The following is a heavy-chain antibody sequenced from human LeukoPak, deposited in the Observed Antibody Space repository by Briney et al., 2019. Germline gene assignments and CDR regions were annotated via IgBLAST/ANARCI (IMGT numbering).Heavy chain of an antibody. V-gene: IGHV3-11*01. J-gene: IGHJ6*03. CDR1: GFAFSDYN. D-gene: IGHD2-15*01. Sequence: GGSLRLSCAASGFAFSDYNMRWIRQAPGQGLEWISSISRSGSTKYYADSVKGRFTISRDNAKNSLFLQMNSLRAEDTAVYYCARVLRYCSGGNCYSGGLGYMDVWGKGTTVTISS. CDR2: ISRSGSTK. CDR3: ARVLRYCSGGNCYSGGLGYMDV.